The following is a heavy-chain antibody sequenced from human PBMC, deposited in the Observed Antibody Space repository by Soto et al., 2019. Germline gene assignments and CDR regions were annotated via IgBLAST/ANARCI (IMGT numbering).Heavy chain of an antibody. D-gene: IGHD2-15*01. CDR3: ARERDRWDAFDI. Sequence: EVQLVESGGGLVQPGGSLRLSCTASGFTVSSNYMSWVRQAPGKGLEWVSVIYSGGSTYYADSVKGRFTISRDNSKNTVYFQMNSLRAEDTAVYYCARERDRWDAFDIWGQGTLVTVSS. J-gene: IGHJ3*02. V-gene: IGHV3-53*04. CDR1: GFTVSSNY. CDR2: IYSGGST.